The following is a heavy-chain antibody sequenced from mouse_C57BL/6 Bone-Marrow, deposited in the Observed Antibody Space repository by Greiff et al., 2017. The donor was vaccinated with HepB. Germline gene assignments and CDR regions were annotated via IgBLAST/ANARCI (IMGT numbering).Heavy chain of an antibody. J-gene: IGHJ2*01. D-gene: IGHD2-1*01. CDR2: ISSGGSYT. CDR1: GFTFSSYG. Sequence: EVQLVESGGALVKPGGSLKLSCAASGFTFSSYGMSLVRQTPDKKLEWVATISSGGSYTYYPYSVKGRFSISRANAKNTLYLQMSSLNAEDTAMCYCARHYYGNYLDYWGQGTTLTVSS. V-gene: IGHV5-6*01. CDR3: ARHYYGNYLDY.